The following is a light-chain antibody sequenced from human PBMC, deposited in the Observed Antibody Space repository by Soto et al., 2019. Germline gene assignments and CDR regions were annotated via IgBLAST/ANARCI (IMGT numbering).Light chain of an antibody. Sequence: QSALTQPPSASGSPGQSVTISCTGTSSDIGGYNSVSWYQQHPGKAPRLMIYEVNKRPSGVPDRFSASKSGYTASLTVSGLQTEDEAFYYCSSSAGIYHYLVFGGGTKLTVL. J-gene: IGLJ3*02. CDR3: SSSAGIYHYLV. CDR2: EVN. CDR1: SSDIGGYNS. V-gene: IGLV2-8*01.